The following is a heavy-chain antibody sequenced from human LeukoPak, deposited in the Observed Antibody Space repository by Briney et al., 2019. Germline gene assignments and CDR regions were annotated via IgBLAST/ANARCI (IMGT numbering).Heavy chain of an antibody. J-gene: IGHJ6*03. CDR3: ARGYYYYYMDV. Sequence: SETLSLTCTVSGDSISSGSYYWSWIRQPAGKGLEWIGRIYGRGGSNYNPSLKSRDTISVDTSKTQYSLKLSSVTAADTAVYYCARGYYYYYMDVWGKGTTVTVSS. CDR2: IYGRGGS. CDR1: GDSISSGSYY. V-gene: IGHV4-61*10.